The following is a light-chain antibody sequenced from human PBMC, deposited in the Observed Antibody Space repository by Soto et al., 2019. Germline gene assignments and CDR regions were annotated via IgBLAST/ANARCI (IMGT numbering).Light chain of an antibody. V-gene: IGKV3-20*01. CDR2: GAS. Sequence: EIVLTQSPGTLSLSPGERATLSCMASQSVSSSYLAWYQQKPGQAPRLLIYGASSRATGIPDRFSGSGSGTDFTLTISRLEPEDFAEYYCQQYGSSPRFGQGTKVEIK. J-gene: IGKJ1*01. CDR1: QSVSSSY. CDR3: QQYGSSPR.